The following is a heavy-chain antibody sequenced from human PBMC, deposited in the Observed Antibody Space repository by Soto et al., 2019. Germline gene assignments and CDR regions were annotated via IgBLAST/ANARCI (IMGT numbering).Heavy chain of an antibody. CDR3: AKEPAQYYYDSSYFDY. V-gene: IGHV3-30*18. CDR1: GFTFSSYG. J-gene: IGHJ4*02. Sequence: QVQLVESGGGVVQPGRSLRLSCAASGFTFSSYGMHWVRQAPGKGLEWVAVISYDGSNKYYADSVKGRFTISRDNSKNTLYLKMNSLRAEDTAVYYCAKEPAQYYYDSSYFDYWGQGNLVTVSS. CDR2: ISYDGSNK. D-gene: IGHD3-22*01.